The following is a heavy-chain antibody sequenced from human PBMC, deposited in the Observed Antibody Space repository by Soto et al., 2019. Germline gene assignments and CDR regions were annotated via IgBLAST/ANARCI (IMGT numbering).Heavy chain of an antibody. Sequence: GASVKVSCKASGYTFTKFHIHWVRQAPGQGLEWMGMIDPSGGVTRDAQRFQGRITMTSDTSTSSVYMELRGLTSEDTAVYYCARASDTVMVTYYYYGMDVWGQGTTVTVSS. CDR1: GYTFTKFH. D-gene: IGHD5-18*01. V-gene: IGHV1-46*01. CDR2: IDPSGGVT. CDR3: ARASDTVMVTYYYYGMDV. J-gene: IGHJ6*02.